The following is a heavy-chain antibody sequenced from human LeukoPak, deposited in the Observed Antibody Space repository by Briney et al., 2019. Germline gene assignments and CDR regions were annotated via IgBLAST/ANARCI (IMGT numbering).Heavy chain of an antibody. D-gene: IGHD1-1*01. Sequence: SETLSLTCAVYGGSFSGYYWTLIRQTSGKGLEWIGEISHTGLTSSNPSLKSRVTIFVDSSKKQFSLRMTSLTAADTGVYYCARVPDIAARPCDTWGREPWSPSRQ. CDR1: GGSFSGYY. CDR3: ARVPDIAARPCDT. CDR2: ISHTGLT. J-gene: IGHJ5*02. V-gene: IGHV4-34*01.